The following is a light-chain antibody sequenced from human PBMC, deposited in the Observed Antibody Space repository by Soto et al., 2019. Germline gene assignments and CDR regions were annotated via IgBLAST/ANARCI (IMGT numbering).Light chain of an antibody. CDR3: QQYDWSLTWT. V-gene: IGKV3-20*01. CDR2: DAS. Sequence: IVLTQSPGTLSLSPWEMASLSCRASQSVISDFLAWYQQKRGQPPRLLIYDASKRATGIPARFSGGGSGTAFTLTISRLEPEDFAVYYCQQYDWSLTWTFGQGTKVDIK. J-gene: IGKJ1*01. CDR1: QSVISDF.